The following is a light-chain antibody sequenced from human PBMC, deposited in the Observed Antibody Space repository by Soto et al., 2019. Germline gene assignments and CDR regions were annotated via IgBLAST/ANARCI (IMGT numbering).Light chain of an antibody. CDR3: QQYSSSPRT. J-gene: IGKJ1*01. V-gene: IGKV3-20*01. Sequence: EIVLTQSPGTLSLSPGERATLSCRASQSVSSSYLGWYQQQPGQAPRLLIYGASSRATGIPDRFSGSGSRTDFTLTISRLEPEDFASYYCQQYSSSPRTFGQGTKVEIK. CDR1: QSVSSSY. CDR2: GAS.